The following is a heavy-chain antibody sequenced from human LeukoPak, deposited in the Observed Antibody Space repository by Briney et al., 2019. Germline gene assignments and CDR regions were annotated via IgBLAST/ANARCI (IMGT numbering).Heavy chain of an antibody. CDR1: GFTFSGYW. D-gene: IGHD1-26*01. CDR2: IKQDGREK. CDR3: ARDKQVGATKLDS. J-gene: IGHJ4*02. Sequence: PGGSLRLSCAASGFTFSGYWMSWVRQAPGKGLEWVANIKQDGREKSYVDSVKGRFTISRDNAKNTLYLQMDSLRAEDTAVYYCARDKQVGATKLDSWGQGTLVTVSS. V-gene: IGHV3-7*01.